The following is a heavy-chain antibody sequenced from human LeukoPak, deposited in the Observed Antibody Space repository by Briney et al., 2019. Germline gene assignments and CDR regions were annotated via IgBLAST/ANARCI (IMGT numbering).Heavy chain of an antibody. Sequence: PGGSLRLSCAASGFTFSSYGIHWVRQAPGKGLEWVAVISYDGSNKYYADSVKGRFTISRDNSKNTLYLQMNSLRVEDTAVYYCAKDHTMVRGVHAGSDYWGQGSLVTVSS. CDR1: GFTFSSYG. J-gene: IGHJ4*02. CDR3: AKDHTMVRGVHAGSDY. CDR2: ISYDGSNK. D-gene: IGHD3-10*01. V-gene: IGHV3-30*18.